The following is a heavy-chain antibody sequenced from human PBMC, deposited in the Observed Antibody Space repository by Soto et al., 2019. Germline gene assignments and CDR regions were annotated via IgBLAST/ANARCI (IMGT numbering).Heavy chain of an antibody. V-gene: IGHV1-8*01. J-gene: IGHJ4*02. Sequence: QVQLVQSGAEVKKPGASVKVSCKASGYTFTSYDINWVRQATGQGLEWMGWMNPNSGNTGYAQKFQGRVPMTRHTSISTAYMELSSLRSPDTAVYYCAREHSSSWRFDYWGQGTLVTVSS. D-gene: IGHD6-13*01. CDR1: GYTFTSYD. CDR2: MNPNSGNT. CDR3: AREHSSSWRFDY.